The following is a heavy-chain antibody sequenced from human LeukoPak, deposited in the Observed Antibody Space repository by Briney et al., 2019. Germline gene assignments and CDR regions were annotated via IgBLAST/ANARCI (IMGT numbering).Heavy chain of an antibody. Sequence: SETLSLTCTVSGGSISSSSYYWGWIRQPPGKGLEWIGSIYYSGSTYYNPSLKSRVTISVDTSKNQFSLKLSSVTAADTAVYYCARDPRDYGIFGVGRRHFDAFDIWGQGTMVTVSS. CDR3: ARDPRDYGIFGVGRRHFDAFDI. J-gene: IGHJ3*02. V-gene: IGHV4-39*07. CDR2: IYYSGST. D-gene: IGHD3-3*01. CDR1: GGSISSSSYY.